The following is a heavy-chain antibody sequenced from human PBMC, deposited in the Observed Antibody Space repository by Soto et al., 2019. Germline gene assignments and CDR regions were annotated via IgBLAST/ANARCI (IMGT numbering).Heavy chain of an antibody. CDR3: ARKYSSSWYDNWFDP. V-gene: IGHV4-30-4*01. CDR2: IYYSGST. CDR1: GGSISSGDYY. J-gene: IGHJ5*02. Sequence: QVQLQESGPGLVKPSQTLSLTCTVSGGSISSGDYYWIWIRQPPGKGLEWIGYIYYSGSTYYNPSLKSRVTISVDTAKNQFSRKLSSVTAADTAVYYCARKYSSSWYDNWFDPWGQGTLVTVSS. D-gene: IGHD6-13*01.